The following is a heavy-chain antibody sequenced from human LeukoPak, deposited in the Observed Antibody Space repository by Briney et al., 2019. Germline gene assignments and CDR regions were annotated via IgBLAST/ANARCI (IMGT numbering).Heavy chain of an antibody. D-gene: IGHD5-18*01. Sequence: PGGSLRLSCAASGFTFSSYGMHWVRQPPGKGLEWVALIRYDGSNKYYADSVKGRFTISRDNSKSTLYLQMNSLRAEDTAVYYCAKDQRGYSYGHDFDYWGQGTLVTVSS. J-gene: IGHJ4*02. CDR2: IRYDGSNK. CDR3: AKDQRGYSYGHDFDY. CDR1: GFTFSSYG. V-gene: IGHV3-30*02.